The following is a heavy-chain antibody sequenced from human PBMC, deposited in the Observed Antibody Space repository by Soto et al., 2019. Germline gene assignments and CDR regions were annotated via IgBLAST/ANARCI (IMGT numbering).Heavy chain of an antibody. CDR3: ARDLGIAAAGRGYYYYGMDV. V-gene: IGHV4-61*01. CDR1: GGSVSSGSYY. J-gene: IGHJ6*02. D-gene: IGHD6-13*01. CDR2: IYYSGST. Sequence: SETLSLTCTVSGGSVSSGSYYWSWIRQPPGKGLEWIGYIYYSGSTNYNPSLKSRVTISVDTSKNQFSLKLSSVTAADTAVYYCARDLGIAAAGRGYYYYGMDVWGQGTTVTVSS.